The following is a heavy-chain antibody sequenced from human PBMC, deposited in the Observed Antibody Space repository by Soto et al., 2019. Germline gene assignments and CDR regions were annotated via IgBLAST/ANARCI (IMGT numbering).Heavy chain of an antibody. D-gene: IGHD1-26*01. Sequence: ASVKVSCKASGYTFTSYGISWVRQAPGQGLEWMGWISAYNGNTNYAQKLQGRVTMTTDTSTSTAYMELRSLRSDDTAVYYCAREGPLGGSYDAFDIWGQGTMVTVSS. J-gene: IGHJ3*02. CDR2: ISAYNGNT. CDR1: GYTFTSYG. V-gene: IGHV1-18*01. CDR3: AREGPLGGSYDAFDI.